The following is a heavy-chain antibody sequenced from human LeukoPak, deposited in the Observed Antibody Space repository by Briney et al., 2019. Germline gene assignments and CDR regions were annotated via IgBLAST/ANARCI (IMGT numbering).Heavy chain of an antibody. Sequence: PGRSLRLSCAASGFTFDDYAMHWVRQAPGKGLEWVSGISWNSGSIGYADSLKGRFTTSRDNAKNSLYLQMNSLRAEDTALYYCAKDKSSSIVGATALDYWGQGTLVTVSS. CDR3: AKDKSSSIVGATALDY. D-gene: IGHD1-26*01. J-gene: IGHJ4*02. CDR1: GFTFDDYA. V-gene: IGHV3-9*01. CDR2: ISWNSGSI.